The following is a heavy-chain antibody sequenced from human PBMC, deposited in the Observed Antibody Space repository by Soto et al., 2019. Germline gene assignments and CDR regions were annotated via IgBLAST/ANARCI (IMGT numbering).Heavy chain of an antibody. J-gene: IGHJ4*02. V-gene: IGHV3-30-3*01. CDR1: GFTFSSYA. D-gene: IGHD6-19*01. CDR2: ISYDGSNK. Sequence: GGSLRLSCAASGFTFSSYAMHWVRQAPGKGLEWVAVISYDGSNKYYADSVKGRFTISRDNSKNTLYLQMNSLRAEDTAVYYCARDRVAVAGGGNLFDYWGQGTLVTAPQ. CDR3: ARDRVAVAGGGNLFDY.